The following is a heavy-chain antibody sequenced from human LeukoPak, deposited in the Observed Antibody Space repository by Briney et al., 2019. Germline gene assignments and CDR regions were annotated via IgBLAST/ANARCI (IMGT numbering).Heavy chain of an antibody. CDR1: GGSFSGYY. CDR2: INHSGST. V-gene: IGHV4-34*01. D-gene: IGHD3-3*01. CDR3: ATKPYYDFWSGYPVFDY. Sequence: SETLSLTCAVYGGSFSGYYWSWIRQPPGKGLEWIGEINHSGSTNYNPSLKSRVTISVDTSKNQFPLKLSSVTAADTAVYYCATKPYYDFWSGYPVFDYWGQGTLVTVSS. J-gene: IGHJ4*02.